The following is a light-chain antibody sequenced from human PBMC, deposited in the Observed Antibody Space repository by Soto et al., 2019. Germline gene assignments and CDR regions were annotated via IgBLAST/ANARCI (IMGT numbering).Light chain of an antibody. CDR1: QSLLHSNGYDY. J-gene: IGKJ1*01. V-gene: IGKV2-28*01. Sequence: EIVMAQSSLSLPVTPGESASISCRSSQSLLHSNGYDYLDWYLQKPGQSPQLLIYLGSNRASGVPDRFSGSGSGTDFTLIISRVDAEDVGVYYCMQTLQTPWTFGQGTKVDI. CDR2: LGS. CDR3: MQTLQTPWT.